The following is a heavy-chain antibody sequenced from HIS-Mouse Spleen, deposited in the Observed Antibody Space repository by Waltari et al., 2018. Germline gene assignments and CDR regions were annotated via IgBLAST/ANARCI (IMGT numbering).Heavy chain of an antibody. J-gene: IGHJ2*01. Sequence: QLQLQESGPGLVKPSETLSLTCTVSGGSIRSRSSYWGWIRQPPGKGLEWIGRIYYSGGTYYNPSIKSRVTISVDTAKNQFSLKLSSVTAADTAVYYCAREIPYSSSWYDWYVDLWGRGTLVTVSS. CDR3: AREIPYSSSWYDWYVDL. CDR2: IYYSGGT. CDR1: GGSIRSRSSY. V-gene: IGHV4-39*07. D-gene: IGHD6-13*01.